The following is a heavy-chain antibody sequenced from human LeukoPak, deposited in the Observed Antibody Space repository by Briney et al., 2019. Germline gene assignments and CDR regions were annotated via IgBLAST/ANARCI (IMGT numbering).Heavy chain of an antibody. CDR2: INHSGST. J-gene: IGHJ4*02. CDR1: GGSFSGYY. CDR3: ARAEYYYGSGSYYRTPFDY. Sequence: PSETLSLPCAVYGGSFSGYYWSWIRQPPGKGLEWIGEINHSGSTNYNPSLKSRVTISVDTSKNQFSLKLSSVTAADTAVYYCARAEYYYGSGSYYRTPFDYWGQGTLVTVSS. D-gene: IGHD3-10*01. V-gene: IGHV4-34*01.